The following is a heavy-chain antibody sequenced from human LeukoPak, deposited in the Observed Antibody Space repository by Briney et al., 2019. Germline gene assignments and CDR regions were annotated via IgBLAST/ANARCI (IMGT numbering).Heavy chain of an antibody. V-gene: IGHV4-34*01. CDR2: INHSGST. D-gene: IGHD4-17*01. Sequence: SETLSLTCAVYGGSFSGYYWSWIRQPPGKGLEWIGEINHSGSTNYNPSLKSRVTISVDTSKNQFSLKLSSVTAADTAVYYCARGSGTVSPFDYWGQGTLVTVSS. CDR1: GGSFSGYY. J-gene: IGHJ4*02. CDR3: ARGSGTVSPFDY.